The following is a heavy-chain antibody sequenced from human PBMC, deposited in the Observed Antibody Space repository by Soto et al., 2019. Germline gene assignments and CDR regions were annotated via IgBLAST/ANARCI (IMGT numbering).Heavy chain of an antibody. CDR1: GGSVSNYY. CDR3: AKGDRCTGWDPAFDY. CDR2: VYHGGST. V-gene: IGHV4-59*02. J-gene: IGHJ4*02. Sequence: SETLSLTCAVSGGSVSNYYWSWVRQAPGKGLEWIGYVYHGGSTNYDPSLKTRVTISVDNSRNQFSLLLYSVTAADTAVYYCAKGDRCTGWDPAFDYWGQGTLVTVSS. D-gene: IGHD2-8*02.